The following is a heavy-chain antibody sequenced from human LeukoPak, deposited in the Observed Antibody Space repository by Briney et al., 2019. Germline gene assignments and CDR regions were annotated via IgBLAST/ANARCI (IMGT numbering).Heavy chain of an antibody. D-gene: IGHD2-15*01. CDR1: GYTFTSYD. Sequence: ASVKVSCKASGYTFTSYDINWVRQATGQGPEWMGWMNPNSGSTGYAQKFQGRVTMTRNTSISTAYMELSSLRSEDTAVYYCARAIRDIVVVVAATGFDYWGQGTLVTVSS. J-gene: IGHJ4*02. CDR2: MNPNSGST. CDR3: ARAIRDIVVVVAATGFDY. V-gene: IGHV1-8*01.